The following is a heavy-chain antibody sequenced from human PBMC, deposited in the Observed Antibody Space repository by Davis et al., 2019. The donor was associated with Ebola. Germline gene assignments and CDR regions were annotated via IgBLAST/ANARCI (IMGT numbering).Heavy chain of an antibody. CDR1: GGSISSHY. D-gene: IGHD6-19*01. V-gene: IGHV4-59*08. J-gene: IGHJ6*02. CDR2: IYYSGST. Sequence: PSETLSLTCTVSGGSISSHYWSWIRQPPGKGLEWIGYIYYSGSTNYNPSLKSRVTISVDTSKNQFSLKLSSVTAADTAVYYCARVTDRVAGIPSYYYYYGMDVWGQGTTVTVSS. CDR3: ARVTDRVAGIPSYYYYYGMDV.